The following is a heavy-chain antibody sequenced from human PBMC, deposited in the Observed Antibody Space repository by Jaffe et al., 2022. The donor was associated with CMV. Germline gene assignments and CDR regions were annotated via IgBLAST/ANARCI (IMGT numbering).Heavy chain of an antibody. CDR2: INAGNGNT. V-gene: IGHV1-3*01. D-gene: IGHD6-19*01. J-gene: IGHJ2*01. Sequence: QVQLVQSGAEVKKPGASVKVSCKASGYTFTSYAMHWVRQAPGQRLEWMGWINAGNGNTKYSQKFQGRVTITRDTSASTAYMELSSLRSEDTAVYYCARAARHGQRAGYSSGWSGWYFDLWGRGTLVTVSS. CDR3: ARAARHGQRAGYSSGWSGWYFDL. CDR1: GYTFTSYA.